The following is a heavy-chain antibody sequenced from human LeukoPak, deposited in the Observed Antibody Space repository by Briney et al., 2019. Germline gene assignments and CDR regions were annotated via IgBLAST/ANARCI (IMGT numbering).Heavy chain of an antibody. D-gene: IGHD5-18*01. CDR2: ISSSGSTI. V-gene: IGHV3-11*04. CDR3: ASSYSYGLYYFDY. J-gene: IGHJ4*02. Sequence: GGSLRLSCAASGFTFSDYYMSWIRQAPGKGLEWVSYISSSGSTIYYADSVKGRFTISRDNAKNSLYLQMNSLGAEDTAVYYCASSYSYGLYYFDYWGQGTLVTVSS. CDR1: GFTFSDYY.